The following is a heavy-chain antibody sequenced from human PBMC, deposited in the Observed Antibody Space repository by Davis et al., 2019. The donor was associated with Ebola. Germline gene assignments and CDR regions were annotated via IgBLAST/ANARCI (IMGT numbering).Heavy chain of an antibody. V-gene: IGHV4-34*01. CDR2: INHSGST. CDR1: GGSFSGYY. J-gene: IGHJ4*02. D-gene: IGHD1-7*01. Sequence: SETLSLTCAVYGGSFSGYYWSWIRQPPGKGLEWIGEINHSGSTNYNPSLKSRVTISVDTSKNQLSLKLSSVTAADTAVYYCFAGTTRFDYWGQGTLVTVSS. CDR3: FAGTTRFDY.